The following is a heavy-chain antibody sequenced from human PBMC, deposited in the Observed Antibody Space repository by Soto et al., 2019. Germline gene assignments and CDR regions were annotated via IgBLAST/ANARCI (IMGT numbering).Heavy chain of an antibody. CDR2: IFHTGST. CDR3: ARGGDSLAV. J-gene: IGHJ3*01. CDR1: GGSVSNSNW. V-gene: IGHV4-4*02. Sequence: SETLSLTCAVSGGSVSNSNWWSWVRQPPGKGLEWIGEIFHTGSTNYNPSLKSRVTISVDKSKNQFSMRLTSVTAADTAVYFCARGGDSLAVWGQGTMVTVSS.